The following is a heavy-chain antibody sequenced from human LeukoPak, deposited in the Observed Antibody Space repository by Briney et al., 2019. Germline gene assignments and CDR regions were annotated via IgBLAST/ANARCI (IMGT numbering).Heavy chain of an antibody. Sequence: GRSLRLSCAASGFTFSSYGMHWVRQAPGKGLEWVAVISYDGSNKYYADSVKGRFTISRDNSKNTLYLQMNSLRAEDTAVYYCAKGVFRDYYYGMDVWGQGTTVTVSS. CDR2: ISYDGSNK. CDR1: GFTFSSYG. D-gene: IGHD3-10*01. J-gene: IGHJ6*02. CDR3: AKGVFRDYYYGMDV. V-gene: IGHV3-30*18.